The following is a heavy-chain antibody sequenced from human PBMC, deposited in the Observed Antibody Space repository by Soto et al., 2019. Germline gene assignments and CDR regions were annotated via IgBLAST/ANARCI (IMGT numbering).Heavy chain of an antibody. Sequence: SVKVSCKTSGGTFASYAISWVRQAPGQGLEWMGGIIPIFSTPNYAQKFQGRVTITADESTSTAYMELSSLRSEDTAVYYCARPIQYYFDTSAPSAWFDPWGQGTLVTVSS. V-gene: IGHV1-69*13. D-gene: IGHD3-22*01. CDR3: ARPIQYYFDTSAPSAWFDP. CDR2: IIPIFSTP. CDR1: GGTFASYA. J-gene: IGHJ5*02.